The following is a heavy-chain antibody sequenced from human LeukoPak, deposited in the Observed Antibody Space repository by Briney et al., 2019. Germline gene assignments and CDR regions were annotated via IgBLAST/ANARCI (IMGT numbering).Heavy chain of an antibody. D-gene: IGHD1-14*01. CDR3: ARDRTDTNYFDY. Sequence: GGSLRLSCPASGFTFSNYNIHWVRQAPGKGLEWVSYIDSSGRTTYYADSVRGRFTISRDNAKNSLYLQMNSLRAEDTAVYYCARDRTDTNYFDYWGQGTLVTVSS. V-gene: IGHV3-48*01. CDR2: IDSSGRTT. J-gene: IGHJ4*02. CDR1: GFTFSNYN.